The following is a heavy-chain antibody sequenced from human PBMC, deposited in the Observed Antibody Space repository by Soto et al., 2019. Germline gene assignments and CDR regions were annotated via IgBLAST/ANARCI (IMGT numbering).Heavy chain of an antibody. D-gene: IGHD3-3*01. CDR3: ARGFKGFWSGYRVLGRFDP. CDR2: IIPIFGTA. CDR1: GGTFSSYA. Sequence: GASVKVSCKASGGTFSSYAISWVRQAPGQGLEWMGGIIPIFGTANYAQKFQGRVTITADESTSTAYMELSSLRSEDTAVYYCARGFKGFWSGYRVLGRFDPWGQGTLVTVSS. J-gene: IGHJ5*02. V-gene: IGHV1-69*13.